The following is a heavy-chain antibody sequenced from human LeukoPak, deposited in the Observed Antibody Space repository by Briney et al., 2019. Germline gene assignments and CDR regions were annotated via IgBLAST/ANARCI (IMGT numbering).Heavy chain of an antibody. J-gene: IGHJ6*03. CDR2: IVVGSGNT. CDR3: AADSGYSSSWYGANYYYMDV. CDR1: GFTFTSSA. Sequence: EASVKVSCKASGFTFTSSAMQWVRQARGQRIEWIGWIVVGSGNTNYAQKFQERVTITRDMSTSTAYMELSSLRSEDTAVYYCAADSGYSSSWYGANYYYMDVWGKGTTVTVSS. D-gene: IGHD6-13*01. V-gene: IGHV1-58*02.